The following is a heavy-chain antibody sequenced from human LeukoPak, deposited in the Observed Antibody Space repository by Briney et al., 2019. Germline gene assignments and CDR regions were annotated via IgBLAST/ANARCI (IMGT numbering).Heavy chain of an antibody. CDR3: ARDVSQGSGSYRNQAFDY. J-gene: IGHJ4*02. CDR2: INPSSGSA. V-gene: IGHV1-46*04. Sequence: ASVKVSCKASGYTFTRYYIHWVRQAAGQGLEWMGIINPSSGSANYAQKLQGRVTMTRDTSTSTVYMELSSLRSEDTAVYYCARDVSQGSGSYRNQAFDYWGQGTLVTVSS. D-gene: IGHD3-10*01. CDR1: GYTFTRYY.